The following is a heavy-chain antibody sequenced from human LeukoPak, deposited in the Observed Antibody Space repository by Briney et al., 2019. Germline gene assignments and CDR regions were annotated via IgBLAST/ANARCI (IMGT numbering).Heavy chain of an antibody. CDR2: IYPGDSDT. V-gene: IGHV5-51*01. D-gene: IGHD3-10*01. Sequence: GESLKISCKGSGYSFTSYWIGWVRQMPGKGLEWMGIIYPGDSDTRYSPSFQGQVTISADKSISTAYLQWSSLKASDTAMYYCARHGRDYYGSGSHGNWFDPWGQGTLVTVSS. J-gene: IGHJ5*02. CDR1: GYSFTSYW. CDR3: ARHGRDYYGSGSHGNWFDP.